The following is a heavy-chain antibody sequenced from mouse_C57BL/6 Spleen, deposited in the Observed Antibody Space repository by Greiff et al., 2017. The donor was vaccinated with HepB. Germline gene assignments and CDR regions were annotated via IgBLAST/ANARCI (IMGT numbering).Heavy chain of an antibody. V-gene: IGHV1-64*01. D-gene: IGHD1-1*01. CDR1: GYTFTSYW. Sequence: QVQLKQPGAELVKPGASVKLSCKASGYTFTSYWMHWVKQRPGQGLEWIGMIHPNSGSTNYNEKFKSKATLTVDKSSSTAYMQLSSLTSEDSAVYYCARCYATVVAPDYFDYWGQGTTLTVSS. CDR3: ARCYATVVAPDYFDY. CDR2: IHPNSGST. J-gene: IGHJ2*01.